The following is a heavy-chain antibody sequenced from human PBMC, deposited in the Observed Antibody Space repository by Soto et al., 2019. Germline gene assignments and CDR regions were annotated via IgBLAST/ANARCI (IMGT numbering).Heavy chain of an antibody. D-gene: IGHD2-15*01. V-gene: IGHV2-5*02. CDR3: AHAVVSCSGGSCYSSYNWFDP. Sequence: SGPTLVNPTQTLTLTCTFSGFSLSTSGVGVGWIRQPPGKALEWLALIYWDDDKRYSLSLKSRLTITKDTSKNQVVLTTTNMAPVDTATYYCAHAVVSCSGGSCYSSYNWFDPWGQGTLVTVSS. CDR2: IYWDDDK. J-gene: IGHJ5*02. CDR1: GFSLSTSGVG.